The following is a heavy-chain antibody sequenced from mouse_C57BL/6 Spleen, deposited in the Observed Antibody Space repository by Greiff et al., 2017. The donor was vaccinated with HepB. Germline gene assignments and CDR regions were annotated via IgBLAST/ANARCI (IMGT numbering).Heavy chain of an antibody. CDR1: GYTFTSYW. Sequence: QVQLQQPGTELAKPGASVKLSCKASGYTFTSYWMHWVKQRPGQGLEWIGNINPSNGGTNYNEKFKSKATLTADKSSSTAYMQRRSLTSEGSAVYDCSRALYCDGSSRWVPMDYWGQGTSVTVSS. J-gene: IGHJ4*01. V-gene: IGHV1-53*01. D-gene: IGHD1-1*01. CDR3: SRALYCDGSSRWVPMDY. CDR2: INPSNGGT.